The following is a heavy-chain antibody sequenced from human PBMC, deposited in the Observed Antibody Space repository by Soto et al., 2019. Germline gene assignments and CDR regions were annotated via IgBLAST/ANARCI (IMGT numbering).Heavy chain of an antibody. CDR1: GFTFSSYA. D-gene: IGHD2-2*01. Sequence: GGSLRLSCAASGFTFSSYAMSWVRQAPRKGLEWVSAFSGSGYSTYYADSVKGRFTISRDNSKNTLYLQMNSLRAEDTAVYYCAKKVRGCVSTSCYGPFYYHGMDVWGQGTTVTVSS. CDR3: AKKVRGCVSTSCYGPFYYHGMDV. CDR2: FSGSGYST. J-gene: IGHJ6*02. V-gene: IGHV3-23*01.